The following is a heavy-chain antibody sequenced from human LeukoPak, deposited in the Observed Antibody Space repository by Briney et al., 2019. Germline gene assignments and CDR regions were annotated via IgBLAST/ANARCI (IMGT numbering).Heavy chain of an antibody. V-gene: IGHV4-61*02. Sequence: PSETLSLTCTVSGGSISSGGYYWSWIRQPAGKGLEWIGRIYTSGSTNYNPSLRSRVTISVDTSKNQFSLKLSSVTAADTAVYYCARATDPYPFNYWGQGTLVTVSS. CDR3: ARATDPYPFNY. CDR1: GGSISSGGYY. D-gene: IGHD3-16*01. J-gene: IGHJ4*02. CDR2: IYTSGST.